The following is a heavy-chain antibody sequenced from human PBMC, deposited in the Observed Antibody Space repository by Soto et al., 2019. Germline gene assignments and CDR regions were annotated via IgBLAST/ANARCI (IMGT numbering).Heavy chain of an antibody. CDR1: GFTFSSYA. J-gene: IGHJ6*03. CDR3: AKEFRIGARPLFFHFMDV. D-gene: IGHD6-6*01. V-gene: IGHV3-23*01. CDR2: ISGSGGST. Sequence: EVQLLESGGGLVQPGGSLRLSCAASGFTFSSYAMSWVRQAPGKGLEWVSAISGSGGSTYYADSVKGRFTISRDNSKNTLYLQMNSLGAEDTAVYYCAKEFRIGARPLFFHFMDVWGKGITGTVSS.